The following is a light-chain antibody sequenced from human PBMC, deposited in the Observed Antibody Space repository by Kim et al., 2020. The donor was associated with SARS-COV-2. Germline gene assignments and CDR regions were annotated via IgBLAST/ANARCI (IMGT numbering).Light chain of an antibody. Sequence: EILMTQFPATLSVSPGGRVTLPCRASQTININLAWYRQKPGQPPSLLIYGASTRATNVPARFSGSGSGTDFTLTINGLQSEDFAVYYCQQYDNLPTTFGQGTKVDIK. J-gene: IGKJ1*01. CDR2: GAS. CDR1: QTININ. V-gene: IGKV3-15*01. CDR3: QQYDNLPTT.